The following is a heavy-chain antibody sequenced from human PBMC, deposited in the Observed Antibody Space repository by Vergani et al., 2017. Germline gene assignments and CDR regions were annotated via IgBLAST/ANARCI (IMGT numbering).Heavy chain of an antibody. CDR1: GGTFSIYA. V-gene: IGHV1-69*01. D-gene: IGHD2-2*01. CDR2: IIPIFGTA. CDR3: ASQPTYCSSTSCYVDY. J-gene: IGHJ4*02. Sequence: QVQLVQSGAEVKKPGSSVKVSCKASGGTFSIYAISWVRQAPGQGLEWMGGIIPIFGTANYAQKFQGRVTITADESTSTAYMELSSLRSEDTAVYYCASQPTYCSSTSCYVDYWGQGTLVTVSS.